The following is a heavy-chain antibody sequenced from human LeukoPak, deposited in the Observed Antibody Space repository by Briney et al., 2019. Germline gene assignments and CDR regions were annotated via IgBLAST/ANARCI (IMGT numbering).Heavy chain of an antibody. D-gene: IGHD3-22*01. CDR2: IYYSGST. CDR1: GGSVSSGSYY. J-gene: IGHJ1*01. Sequence: SETLSLTCTVSGGSVSSGSYYWSWVRQPPGKGLEWIGYIYYSGSTNYNPSLKSRVTISVDTSKNQFSLKLSSVTAADTAVYYCARTPYDSGGYYYEYFQHWGQGTLVTVSS. CDR3: ARTPYDSGGYYYEYFQH. V-gene: IGHV4-61*01.